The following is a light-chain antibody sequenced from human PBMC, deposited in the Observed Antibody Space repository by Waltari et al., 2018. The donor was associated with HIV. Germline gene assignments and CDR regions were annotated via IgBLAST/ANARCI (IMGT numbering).Light chain of an antibody. V-gene: IGLV3-21*02. Sequence: SYVLTQPPSVSVAPGQTARISCGGNNIGSKSVHWYQQKPGQAPVLVVEDDSDRPSGIPERFSGSNSGNTATLTISRVEAGDEADYYCQVWDSTSDWLFGGGTKLTVL. CDR2: DDS. J-gene: IGLJ3*02. CDR3: QVWDSTSDWL. CDR1: NIGSKS.